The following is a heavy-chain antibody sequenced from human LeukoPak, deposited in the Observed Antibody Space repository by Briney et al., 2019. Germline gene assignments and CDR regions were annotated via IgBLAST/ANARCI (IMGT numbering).Heavy chain of an antibody. Sequence: PGGSLRLSCAASGFTFSSYGMHWVRQAPGKGLEWVAVIWYDGSNKYYADSVKGRFTISRDNSKNTLYLQMNSLRAEDTAVYYCADFLSYAEYFQHWGQGTLVTVSS. CDR3: ADFLSYAEYFQH. V-gene: IGHV3-33*01. CDR2: IWYDGSNK. J-gene: IGHJ1*01. CDR1: GFTFSSYG.